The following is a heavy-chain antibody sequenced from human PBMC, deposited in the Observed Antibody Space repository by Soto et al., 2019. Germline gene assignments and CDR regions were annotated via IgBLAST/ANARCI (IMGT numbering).Heavy chain of an antibody. CDR1: GYSFTIYW. V-gene: IGHV5-51*01. CDR3: ARQGQGKYFQY. Sequence: GESLNISCKGYGYSFTIYWIGWVRQMPGKVLDLIGIIYPGDSYTXXXPSFQGQXXISPYKSITTXYLQSXILKASHTAMYYCARQGQGKYFQYCGQGTVVTVSX. CDR2: IYPGDSYT. J-gene: IGHJ1*01.